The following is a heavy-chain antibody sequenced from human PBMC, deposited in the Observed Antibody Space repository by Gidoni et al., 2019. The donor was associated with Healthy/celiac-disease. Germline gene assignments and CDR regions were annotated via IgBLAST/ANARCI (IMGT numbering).Heavy chain of an antibody. V-gene: IGHV4-34*01. CDR2: INHSGST. D-gene: IGHD2-2*01. Sequence: QVQLQQWGSGLLKPSETLSLTCAVYGGSFSGYYWSWPRQPPGKGLEWIGEINHSGSTNYNPALKSRVTISVDTSKNQFSLKLSSVTAADTAVYYCAAGFRSESAIVVVPAAINWFDPWGQGTLVTVSS. J-gene: IGHJ5*02. CDR1: GGSFSGYY. CDR3: AAGFRSESAIVVVPAAINWFDP.